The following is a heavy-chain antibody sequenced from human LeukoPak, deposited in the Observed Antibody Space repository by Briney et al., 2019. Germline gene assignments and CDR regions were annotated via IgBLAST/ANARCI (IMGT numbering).Heavy chain of an antibody. D-gene: IGHD1-20*01. Sequence: GGSLRLSCAASGFTFSSYVMHWVRQAPGKGLEWVSAISGSGGSTYYADSVKGRFTISRDNSKNTLYLQMNSLRAEDTAVYYCAKDLNWNDVLGLGPFDYWGQGTLVTVSS. CDR2: ISGSGGST. J-gene: IGHJ4*02. CDR3: AKDLNWNDVLGLGPFDY. V-gene: IGHV3-23*01. CDR1: GFTFSSYV.